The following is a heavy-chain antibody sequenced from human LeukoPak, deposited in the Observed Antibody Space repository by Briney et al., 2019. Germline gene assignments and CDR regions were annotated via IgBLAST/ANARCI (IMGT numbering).Heavy chain of an antibody. CDR1: GCTFTSYD. V-gene: IGHV1-8*01. D-gene: IGHD3-10*01. CDR2: MNPNSGNT. Sequence: ASVTVSCKASGCTFTSYDINWVRQATGQGLEWMGWMNPNSGNTGYAQKFQGRVTMTRNTSISTAYMELSSLRSEDTAVYYCAIRYGSGEKYYYYYYMDVWGKGTTVTVSS. CDR3: AIRYGSGEKYYYYYYMDV. J-gene: IGHJ6*03.